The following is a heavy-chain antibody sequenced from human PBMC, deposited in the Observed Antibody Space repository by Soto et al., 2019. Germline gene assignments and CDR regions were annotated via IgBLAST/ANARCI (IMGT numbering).Heavy chain of an antibody. CDR3: SRLEYSSSSYGMDV. Sequence: EVQLVESGGGLVQPGGSLRLSCAASGFTFSSYSMNWVRQAPGKGLQWVSYISRSSTTIYYADSVKGRFTISRDNAKNSLNVQMNSLRDEDTAVYYCSRLEYSSSSYGMDVWGQGTTVTASS. CDR1: GFTFSSYS. D-gene: IGHD6-6*01. CDR2: ISRSSTTI. J-gene: IGHJ6*02. V-gene: IGHV3-48*02.